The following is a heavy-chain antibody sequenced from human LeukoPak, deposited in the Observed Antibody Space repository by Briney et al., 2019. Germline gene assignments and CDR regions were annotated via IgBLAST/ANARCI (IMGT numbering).Heavy chain of an antibody. V-gene: IGHV1-8*03. Sequence: GASVKVSCKASGYTFTSYDINWVRQATGQGLEWMGWMNPNSCNTGYAQKFQGRVTITRNTSISTAYMELSSLRSEDTAVYYCARTNRGGYYKEDYWGQGTLVTVSS. CDR3: ARTNRGGYYKEDY. CDR2: MNPNSCNT. CDR1: GYTFTSYD. D-gene: IGHD3-3*01. J-gene: IGHJ4*02.